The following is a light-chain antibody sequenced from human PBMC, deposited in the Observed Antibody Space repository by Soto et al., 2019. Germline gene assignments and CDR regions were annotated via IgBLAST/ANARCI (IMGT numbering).Light chain of an antibody. V-gene: IGKV3-11*01. Sequence: IVLTQSPATLSLSTGERATLSCGASQSVSSYLAWYQQKPGLAPRLVIYGASSRATGIPARFSASGTGTDFTLTISDVQPEDFAVYYCHQRQSWPRTFGQGTKVDIK. CDR1: QSVSSY. CDR2: GAS. CDR3: HQRQSWPRT. J-gene: IGKJ1*01.